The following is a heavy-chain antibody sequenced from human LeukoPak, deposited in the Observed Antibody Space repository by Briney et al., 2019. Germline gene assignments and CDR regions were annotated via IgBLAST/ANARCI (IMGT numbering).Heavy chain of an antibody. D-gene: IGHD2-15*01. J-gene: IGHJ5*02. Sequence: ASVKVSCKAYGYTFTGYYVLWVRQAPGQGLEWMGWINPNSGGTHSAQKFQGRVTTTRDTSISTAYMELSRLTSDDTAVYYCARWVGYSNWFDPWGQGTLVTVSS. V-gene: IGHV1-2*02. CDR2: INPNSGGT. CDR3: ARWVGYSNWFDP. CDR1: GYTFTGYY.